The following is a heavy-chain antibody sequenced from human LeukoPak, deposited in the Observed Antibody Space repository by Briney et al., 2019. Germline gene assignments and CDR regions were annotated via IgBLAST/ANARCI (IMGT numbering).Heavy chain of an antibody. Sequence: GGSLRLSCAASGFTFHDYALHWVRPVPGKGLEGVYGITWNCGSVLYADSVRGRFTISRDNAKNSLYLQMNSLRPEDMAFYYCAKGLGVASLIVDALDMWGQGTMVTV. CDR2: ITWNCGSV. CDR1: GFTFHDYA. J-gene: IGHJ3*02. CDR3: AKGLGVASLIVDALDM. V-gene: IGHV3-9*03. D-gene: IGHD3/OR15-3a*01.